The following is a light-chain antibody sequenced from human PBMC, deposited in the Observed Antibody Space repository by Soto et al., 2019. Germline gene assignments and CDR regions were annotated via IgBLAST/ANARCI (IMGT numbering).Light chain of an antibody. CDR1: QSISSW. Sequence: DIQMTQSPSTLSASVGDIVTITCRASQSISSWLAWYQQKPGKAPKLLIYRASNLEIGVPSRFSGSGSGTEFTLTISSLQPVDFATYYCQQYNSYSKTFGQGTKVEIK. V-gene: IGKV1-5*03. J-gene: IGKJ1*01. CDR3: QQYNSYSKT. CDR2: RAS.